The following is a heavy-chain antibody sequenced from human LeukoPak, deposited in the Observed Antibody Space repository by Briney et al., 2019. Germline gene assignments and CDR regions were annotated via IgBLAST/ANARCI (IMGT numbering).Heavy chain of an antibody. CDR2: ISSSSSYI. V-gene: IGHV3-21*01. CDR1: GFTFSSYA. Sequence: SGGSLRLSCAASGFTFSSYAMTWVRQAPGKGLEWVSSISSSSSYIYYADSVKGRFTISRDNAKNSLYLQMNSLRAEDTAVYYCARVIGYCSSTSCSSYYFDYWGQGTLVTVSS. J-gene: IGHJ4*02. D-gene: IGHD2-2*01. CDR3: ARVIGYCSSTSCSSYYFDY.